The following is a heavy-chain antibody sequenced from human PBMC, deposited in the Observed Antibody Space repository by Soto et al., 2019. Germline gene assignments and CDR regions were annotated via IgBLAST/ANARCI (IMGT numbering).Heavy chain of an antibody. CDR2: IGTAGDT. CDR1: GFTFSSYD. V-gene: IGHV3-13*01. CDR3: ARGGDILTGYYYYGMDV. Sequence: GGSLRLSCAASGFTFSSYDMHWVRQATGKGLEWVSAIGTAGDTYYPGSVKGRFTISRENAKNSLYLQMNSLRAGDMAVYYCARGGDILTGYYYYGMDVWGQGTTVTVSS. J-gene: IGHJ6*02. D-gene: IGHD3-9*01.